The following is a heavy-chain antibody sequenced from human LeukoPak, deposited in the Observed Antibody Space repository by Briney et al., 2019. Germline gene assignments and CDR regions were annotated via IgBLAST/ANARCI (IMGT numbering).Heavy chain of an antibody. CDR2: IIPILGIA. V-gene: IGHV1-69*04. CDR1: GGTFSSYA. J-gene: IGHJ5*02. Sequence: ASVKVSCKASGGTFSSYAISWVRQAPGQGLEWMGRIIPILGIANYAQKFQGRVTITADKSTSTAYMELSSLRSEDTAVYYCARDVHPMVRGVTGDFDLWGQGTLVTVSS. D-gene: IGHD3-10*01. CDR3: ARDVHPMVRGVTGDFDL.